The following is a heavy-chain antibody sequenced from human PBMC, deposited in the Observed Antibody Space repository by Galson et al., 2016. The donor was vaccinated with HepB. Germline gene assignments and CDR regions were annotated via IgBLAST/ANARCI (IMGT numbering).Heavy chain of an antibody. D-gene: IGHD3/OR15-3a*01. V-gene: IGHV3-48*02. J-gene: IGHJ4*02. CDR1: GFTFNTYA. CDR2: INSPGDTT. CDR3: ATFVGLGGSG. Sequence: SLRLSCAASGFTFNTYAFNWVRQAPGKGLEWLSYINSPGDTTYSGDSLKGRFTTSRDNAKNSLYQEMNSLTDDDTAIYYCATFVGLGGSGWGQGTLVTVSS.